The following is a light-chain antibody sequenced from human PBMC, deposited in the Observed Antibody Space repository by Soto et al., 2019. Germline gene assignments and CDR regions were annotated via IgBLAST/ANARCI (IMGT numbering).Light chain of an antibody. CDR1: SSDVGGYNY. V-gene: IGLV2-14*01. CDR3: SSYTSSSTSGYV. J-gene: IGLJ1*01. Sequence: QSALTQPASVSGSPGQSITIACTGTSSDVGGYNYVSWYQQHPGKAPKLMIYDVSNRPSGVSNRFSGSKSGNTASLTISGLQAEDEADHYCSSYTSSSTSGYVFGTGTKLTVL. CDR2: DVS.